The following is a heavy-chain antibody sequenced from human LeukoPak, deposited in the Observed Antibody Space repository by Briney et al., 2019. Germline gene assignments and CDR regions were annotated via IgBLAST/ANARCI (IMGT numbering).Heavy chain of an antibody. D-gene: IGHD3-22*01. V-gene: IGHV4-31*03. J-gene: IGHJ4*02. CDR1: GGSISSGGYY. Sequence: PSETLSLTCTVSGGSISSGGYYWSWIRQHPGKGLEWIGYIYYSGSTYYNPSLKSRVTISVDTSKNQFSLKLSSVTAADTAVYHCARSLREYDSSGYYSIGYWGQGTLVTVSS. CDR2: IYYSGST. CDR3: ARSLREYDSSGYYSIGY.